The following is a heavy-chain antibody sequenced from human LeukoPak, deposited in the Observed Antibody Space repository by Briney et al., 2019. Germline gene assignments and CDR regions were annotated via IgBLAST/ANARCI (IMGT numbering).Heavy chain of an antibody. J-gene: IGHJ4*02. D-gene: IGHD6-19*01. CDR3: ARGTLYSGWSYYFDY. CDR1: GGSISLSYYY. Sequence: TSETLSLTCSVSGGSISLSYYYWGWIRQPPGKALEWIGSVYYSGTTSYNPSLKSRVTISVDMSKNHFTLRLSSVTAADTAMYYCARGTLYSGWSYYFDYWGQGSQVTVSS. V-gene: IGHV4-39*06. CDR2: VYYSGTT.